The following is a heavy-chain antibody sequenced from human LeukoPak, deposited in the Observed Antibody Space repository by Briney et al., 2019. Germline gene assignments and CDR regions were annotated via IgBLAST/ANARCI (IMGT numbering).Heavy chain of an antibody. Sequence: PGGSLRLSCAASGFPFSSYWMHWVRQAPGKGLVWVSRINSDGSSTSYADSVKGRFTISRDNAKNTLYLQMNSLRAEDTAVYYCARVPTYYDILTGYLYNWFDPWGQGTLVTVSS. V-gene: IGHV3-74*01. CDR1: GFPFSSYW. J-gene: IGHJ5*02. D-gene: IGHD3-9*01. CDR3: ARVPTYYDILTGYLYNWFDP. CDR2: INSDGSST.